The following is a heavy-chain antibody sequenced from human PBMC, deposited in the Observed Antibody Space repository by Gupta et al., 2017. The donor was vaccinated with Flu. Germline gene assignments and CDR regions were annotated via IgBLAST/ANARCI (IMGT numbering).Heavy chain of an antibody. CDR2: ISSSGVT. CDR3: ARGHWDS. V-gene: IGHV3-48*03. CDR1: GFTFSSYE. Sequence: EVQLVASGGGVVQPGGSLRLSCAASGFTFSSYEMNWVRLAPGKGLEWVAFISSSGVTYYTDTVKDRFTISRDNAKNSVHLQMHSLRAEDTAFYYCARGHWDSWGQGTLVTVSS. J-gene: IGHJ4*02.